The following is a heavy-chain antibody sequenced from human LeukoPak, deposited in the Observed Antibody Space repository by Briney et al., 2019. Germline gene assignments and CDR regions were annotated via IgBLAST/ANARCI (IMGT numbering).Heavy chain of an antibody. CDR1: GYTFTSYD. J-gene: IGHJ3*02. Sequence: GASVKVSCRASGYTFTSYDINWVRQATGQGLEWMGWMNPNSGNTGYAQKFQGRVTMTRNTSISTAYMELSSLRSEDTAVYYCATIRDYEARAFDIWGQGTMVTVSS. CDR2: MNPNSGNT. CDR3: ATIRDYEARAFDI. D-gene: IGHD3-22*01. V-gene: IGHV1-8*01.